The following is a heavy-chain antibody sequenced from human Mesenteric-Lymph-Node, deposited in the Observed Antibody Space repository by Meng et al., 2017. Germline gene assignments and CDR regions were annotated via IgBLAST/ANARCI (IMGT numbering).Heavy chain of an antibody. CDR2: IYHSGST. Sequence: VRLQAPGPGMVKPSGTLSLPCAVPGGSISSSNWWSWVRQPPGKGLEWIGEIYHSGSTNYNPSLKSRVTISVDKSKNQFSLKLSSVTAADTAVYYCARLSRAVPFDYWGQGTLVTVS. D-gene: IGHD4-17*01. CDR1: GGSISSSNW. V-gene: IGHV4-4*02. J-gene: IGHJ4*02. CDR3: ARLSRAVPFDY.